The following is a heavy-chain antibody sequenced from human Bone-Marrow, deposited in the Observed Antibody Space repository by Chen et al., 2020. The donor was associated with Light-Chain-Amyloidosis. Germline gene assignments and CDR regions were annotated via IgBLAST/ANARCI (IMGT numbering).Heavy chain of an antibody. CDR2: ISYDGINK. Sequence: QVQLVESGGGVVQPGRSLRLSCAASGFTFSSYAMHWVRQAPGKGLEWVAVISYDGINKDYADSVKGRFTISRDNSKNTLYLQMNSLRAEDTAVYYCARDQRVVVAATLDYWGQGTLVTVSS. J-gene: IGHJ4*02. D-gene: IGHD2-15*01. CDR3: ARDQRVVVAATLDY. CDR1: GFTFSSYA. V-gene: IGHV3-30-3*01.